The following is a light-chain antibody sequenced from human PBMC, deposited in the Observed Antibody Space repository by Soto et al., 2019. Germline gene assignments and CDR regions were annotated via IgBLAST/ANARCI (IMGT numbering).Light chain of an antibody. J-gene: IGKJ2*02. Sequence: DIVLTQSPDTLSLSPGERATLSCRASQSFDSRYLTWYQQKPGQAPRLLIYGASIRATGVPHRFSGSGSGTDFTLTISRLEPEDFAVYYCQQYGDSPPWTFGQGTKLEIK. V-gene: IGKV3-20*01. CDR1: QSFDSRY. CDR3: QQYGDSPPWT. CDR2: GAS.